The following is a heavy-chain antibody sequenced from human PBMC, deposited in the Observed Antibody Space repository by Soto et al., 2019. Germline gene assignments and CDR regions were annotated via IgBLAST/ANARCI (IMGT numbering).Heavy chain of an antibody. V-gene: IGHV1-46*01. CDR2: INPSDCAT. CDR3: ARDLTLVETYYYDRTTYYLDY. CDR1: GYTFTNYY. Sequence: GASVKVSCKASGYTFTNYYIHWVRQAPGQGLEWMGIINPSDCATSYAQKFQGRVTMTRDTSTSTVYVELSSLRSDDTALYYCARDLTLVETYYYDRTTYYLDYWGQGILVTVSS. J-gene: IGHJ4*01. D-gene: IGHD3-22*01.